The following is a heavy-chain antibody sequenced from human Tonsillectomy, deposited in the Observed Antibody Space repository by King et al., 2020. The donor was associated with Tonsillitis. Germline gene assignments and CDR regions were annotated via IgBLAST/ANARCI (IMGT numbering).Heavy chain of an antibody. V-gene: IGHV4-38-2*01. CDR2: IYHTGST. Sequence: QLQESGPGLVKPSETLSLTCAVSGYSISTGYYWGWIRQPPGKGLEWIGSIYHTGSTSYNPSLKSRVTISVDTSKNQFSLKLSSVTAADTAVYYCARVGYYYGSEALDYWGQGTLVTVSS. CDR3: ARVGYYYGSEALDY. J-gene: IGHJ4*02. CDR1: GYSISTGYY. D-gene: IGHD3-10*01.